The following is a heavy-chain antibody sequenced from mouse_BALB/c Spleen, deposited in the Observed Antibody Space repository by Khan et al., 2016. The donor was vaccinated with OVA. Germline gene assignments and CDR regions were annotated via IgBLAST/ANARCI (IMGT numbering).Heavy chain of an antibody. Sequence: QVQLQQSGAELAKPGASVKMSCKASGYTFTSYWMHWIKQRPGQGLEWIGYINPTSGYTDYTQKFKDQATLTADKSYSTAYMQLNSQTSDDSAVYYCARDRMDYWGQGTTLTVSS. CDR3: ARDRMDY. CDR1: GYTFTSYW. V-gene: IGHV1-7*01. CDR2: INPTSGYT. J-gene: IGHJ2*01.